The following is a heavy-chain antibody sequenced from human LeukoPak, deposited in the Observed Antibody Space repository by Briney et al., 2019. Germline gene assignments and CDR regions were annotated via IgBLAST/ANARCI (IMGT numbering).Heavy chain of an antibody. J-gene: IGHJ3*02. CDR3: ARVATMVRVPLDALDI. CDR1: GFTFNTYT. V-gene: IGHV3-48*04. Sequence: GGSLRLSCAASGFTFNTYTMNWVRQAPGKGLEWVSYITGSGSIIYYADSVKGRFTVSRDNAKNSLYLQMNSLRAEDTAVYYCARVATMVRVPLDALDIWGQGTMVSVSS. D-gene: IGHD3-10*01. CDR2: ITGSGSII.